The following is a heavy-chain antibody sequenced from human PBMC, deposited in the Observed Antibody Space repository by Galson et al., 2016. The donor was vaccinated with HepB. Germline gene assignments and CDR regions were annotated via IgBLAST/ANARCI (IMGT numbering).Heavy chain of an antibody. CDR1: GASVNSNNSY. J-gene: IGHJ4*01. Sequence: SETLSLTCTVSGASVNSNNSYWGWIRQPPGKGLEWIANIYFIGTTYYNPSLKSRVTISVDTSKKQFSLKLNSVTAADTAVYYCARMAGTLGHCTTTTCYGATVSFDSWGHGTLVTVSS. CDR3: ARMAGTLGHCTTTTCYGATVSFDS. V-gene: IGHV4-39*01. CDR2: IYFIGTT. D-gene: IGHD2-2*01.